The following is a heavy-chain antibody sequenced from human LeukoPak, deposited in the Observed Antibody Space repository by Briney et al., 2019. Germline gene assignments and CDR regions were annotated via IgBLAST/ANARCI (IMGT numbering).Heavy chain of an antibody. CDR2: VYYTGST. CDR3: ARRCSSASCSFDY. CDR1: GGSINTFY. D-gene: IGHD2-2*01. V-gene: IGHV4-59*08. Sequence: ETLSLTCTVSGGSINTFYWSWIRQPPGKGLEWIGYVYYTGSTNYNPSLKSRVTISVDTSTNQFSLKLSSVTAADTAVYYCARRCSSASCSFDYWGQGILVTVSS. J-gene: IGHJ4*02.